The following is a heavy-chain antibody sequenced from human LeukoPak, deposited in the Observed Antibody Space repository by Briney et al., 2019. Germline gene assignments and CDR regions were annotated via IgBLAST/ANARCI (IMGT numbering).Heavy chain of an antibody. CDR1: GYSFISYW. CDR3: AIHNNYAFED. CDR2: IHPGNSET. D-gene: IGHD5-18*01. J-gene: IGHJ4*02. V-gene: IGHV5-51*01. Sequence: GESLKISCEASGYSFISYWIGWVRQMPGKGLEWVAIIHPGNSETRYSPSFQGQLSISADKSISTAFLQWSSLKASDTAKYYCAIHNNYAFEDLGQGTLVAVSS.